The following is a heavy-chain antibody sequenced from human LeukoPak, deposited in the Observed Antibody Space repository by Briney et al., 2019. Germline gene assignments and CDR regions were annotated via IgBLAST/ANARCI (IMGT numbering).Heavy chain of an antibody. CDR1: GFTFSNAW. V-gene: IGHV3-15*01. J-gene: IGHJ4*02. Sequence: GSLRLSCAASGFTFSNAWMSWVRQAPGKGLEWVGRIKSKTDGGTTDYAAPVKGRFTISRDDSKNTLYLQMNSLKTEDTAVYYCTTDVVPAATFDYWGQGTLVTVSS. CDR3: TTDVVPAATFDY. D-gene: IGHD2-2*01. CDR2: IKSKTDGGTT.